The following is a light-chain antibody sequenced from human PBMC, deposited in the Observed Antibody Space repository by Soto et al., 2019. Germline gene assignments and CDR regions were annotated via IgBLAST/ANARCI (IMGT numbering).Light chain of an antibody. CDR2: GAS. V-gene: IGKV3-20*01. J-gene: IGKJ1*01. Sequence: EIVLTQSPGTLSLSPGERATLSCRASQIVSSTYLAWFQQKAGQAPRLLIYGASTRATGIPDRFSGSGSGTEFTLTISSLQSEDFAVYYCQQYGSSGTFGQGTKVDI. CDR1: QIVSSTY. CDR3: QQYGSSGT.